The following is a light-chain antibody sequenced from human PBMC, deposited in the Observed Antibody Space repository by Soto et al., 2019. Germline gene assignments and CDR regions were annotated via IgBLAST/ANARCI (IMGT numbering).Light chain of an antibody. V-gene: IGKV3D-15*01. CDR2: AAS. CDR1: QSVSSN. J-gene: IGKJ1*01. Sequence: EIVLTQSPATLSLSPGESATLSCRTSQSVSSNSLAWHQQKPGQAPRLLMYAASSRAAGIPDRFSGSGSGTDFTLTISSLQSEDFAVYYCHQYNYWPTFGQGTKVDIK. CDR3: HQYNYWPT.